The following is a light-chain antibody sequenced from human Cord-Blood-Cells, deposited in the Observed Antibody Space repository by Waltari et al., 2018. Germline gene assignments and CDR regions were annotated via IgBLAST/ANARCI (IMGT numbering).Light chain of an antibody. Sequence: ELVMTQSPATLSVSPGERATLSCRASQSVSSNLAWYQQKPGQAPRLLIYGASTRATGIPARFSGSGSGTEFTLTISSLQSVDFAVYYCQQYNNWPPYTFGQGTKLEIK. J-gene: IGKJ2*01. CDR3: QQYNNWPPYT. CDR2: GAS. V-gene: IGKV3-15*01. CDR1: QSVSSN.